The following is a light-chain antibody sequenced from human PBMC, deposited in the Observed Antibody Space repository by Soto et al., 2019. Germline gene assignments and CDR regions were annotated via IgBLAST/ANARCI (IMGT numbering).Light chain of an antibody. J-gene: IGKJ5*01. CDR2: GAS. CDR1: QSVSSN. Sequence: EVVVKQSPATLSVSPGERATLSCRASQSVSSNLAWYQQKPGQAPRLLIYGASTRATGIPARFSGSGSGTEFTLTISSLQSEDFAVYYCHQYDNWPKTVGQGTRLEIK. CDR3: HQYDNWPKT. V-gene: IGKV3-15*01.